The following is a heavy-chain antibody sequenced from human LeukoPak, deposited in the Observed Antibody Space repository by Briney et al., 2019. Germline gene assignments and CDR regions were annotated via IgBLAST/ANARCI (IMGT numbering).Heavy chain of an antibody. D-gene: IGHD7-27*01. CDR2: IYSGGST. CDR3: ARANWGHPMYYFDY. Sequence: PGGSLTLSCAASGFTVSSNYMSWVRQPPGKGLEWVSIIYSGGSTYYADSVKGRFTISRDNSKDTLYLQMNSLRAEDTAVYYCARANWGHPMYYFDYWGQGTLVTVSS. V-gene: IGHV3-66*01. J-gene: IGHJ4*02. CDR1: GFTVSSNY.